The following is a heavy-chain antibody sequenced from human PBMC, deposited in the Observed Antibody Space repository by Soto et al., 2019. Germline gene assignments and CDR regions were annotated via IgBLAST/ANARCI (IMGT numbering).Heavy chain of an antibody. J-gene: IGHJ4*02. CDR3: ARSPMTTVVTPFDY. CDR1: GGSISSSSYY. Sequence: QLQLQESGPGLVKPSETLSLTCTVSGGSISSSSYYWGWIRQPPVKGLDWIGSIYYSGSTYYNPSRKSRVTIPVDTSKNQFSLKLSSVTAADTAVYYCARSPMTTVVTPFDYWGQGTLVTVSS. D-gene: IGHD4-17*01. CDR2: IYYSGST. V-gene: IGHV4-39*01.